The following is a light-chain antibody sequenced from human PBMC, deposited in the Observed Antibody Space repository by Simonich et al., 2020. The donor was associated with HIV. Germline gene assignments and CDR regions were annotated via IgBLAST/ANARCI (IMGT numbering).Light chain of an antibody. J-gene: IGKJ2*01. CDR2: WAS. Sequence: DIVMTQSPDSLAVFLGERATINCKSSQSVLYSSNNKNYLAWYQQKPGQPPKLLIYWASTRESGVPDRFSGSGSGTDFTLTISSLLAEDVAVYYCQQYYSSPQTFGQGTKLEIK. CDR1: QSVLYSSNNKNY. V-gene: IGKV4-1*01. CDR3: QQYYSSPQT.